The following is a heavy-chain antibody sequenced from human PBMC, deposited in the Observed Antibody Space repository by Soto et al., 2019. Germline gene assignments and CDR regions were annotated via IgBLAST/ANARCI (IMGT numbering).Heavy chain of an antibody. CDR3: ARAQRGLRFLEWLPLYGMDV. J-gene: IGHJ6*02. V-gene: IGHV4-31*03. Sequence: SETLSLTCKVSGSSISSGAYYWSWIRQHPGKGLEWIGFIYYGGNTYYNPSLESRVNISVDTSRNQFSLKLSSVTAADTAVYYCARAQRGLRFLEWLPLYGMDVWGQGTTV. D-gene: IGHD3-3*01. CDR1: GSSISSGAYY. CDR2: IYYGGNT.